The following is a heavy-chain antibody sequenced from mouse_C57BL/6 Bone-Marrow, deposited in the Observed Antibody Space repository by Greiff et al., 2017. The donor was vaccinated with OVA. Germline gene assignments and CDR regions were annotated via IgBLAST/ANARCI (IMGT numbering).Heavy chain of an antibody. V-gene: IGHV1-69*01. Sequence: VKLQQPGAELVMPGASVKLSCKASGYTFTSYWMHWVKQRPGQGLEWIGEIDPSDSYTNYNQKFKGKSTLTADKSSGTAYMQLSSLTSEGTAVYDCARDYYYYSYWYFDVWGTGTTVTVSS. CDR1: GYTFTSYW. CDR3: ARDYYYYSYWYFDV. CDR2: IDPSDSYT. D-gene: IGHD2-4*01. J-gene: IGHJ1*03.